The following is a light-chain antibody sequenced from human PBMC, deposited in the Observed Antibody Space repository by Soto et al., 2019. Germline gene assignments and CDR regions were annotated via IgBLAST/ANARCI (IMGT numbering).Light chain of an antibody. J-gene: IGKJ1*01. CDR1: QSVSSNY. V-gene: IGKV3-20*01. CDR2: GVS. Sequence: IVLTQSPGTLSLSPGERATLSCRASQSVSSNYLAWYQQKSGQAPRLLIYGVSSRATGIPDRFSGSGSGXXXXLXISXLXPXDFAVFYCLHYGTSSWTFGQGTKVEIK. CDR3: LHYGTSSWT.